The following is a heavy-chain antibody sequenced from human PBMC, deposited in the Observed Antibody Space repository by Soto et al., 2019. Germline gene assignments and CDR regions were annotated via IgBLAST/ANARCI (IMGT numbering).Heavy chain of an antibody. Sequence: EVQLLESGGGLVQPGGSLILSCVASGFTFSGYSMSWVRQAPGKGLEWVSAISGTSASTPYADFVKGRFTISRDNSKNTLYLQMNSLRAEDTAVYYCAKGVVGLQYYGMDVWGQGATVTVSS. CDR2: ISGTSAST. CDR1: GFTFSGYS. D-gene: IGHD4-4*01. CDR3: AKGVVGLQYYGMDV. J-gene: IGHJ6*02. V-gene: IGHV3-23*01.